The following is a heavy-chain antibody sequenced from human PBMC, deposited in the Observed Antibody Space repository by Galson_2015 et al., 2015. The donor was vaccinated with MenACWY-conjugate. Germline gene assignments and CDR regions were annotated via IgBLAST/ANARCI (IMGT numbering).Heavy chain of an antibody. J-gene: IGHJ5*02. CDR1: GFTFSSYG. CDR2: IWYDGSNK. D-gene: IGHD4-17*01. V-gene: IGHV3-33*08. CDR3: ARDSTVTTYGGGWFDP. Sequence: SLRLSCAASGFTFSSYGMHWVRQAPGKGLEWVAVIWYDGSNKYYADSVKGRFTISRDNSKNTLYLQMNSLRAEDTAVYYCARDSTVTTYGGGWFDPWGQGTLVTDSS.